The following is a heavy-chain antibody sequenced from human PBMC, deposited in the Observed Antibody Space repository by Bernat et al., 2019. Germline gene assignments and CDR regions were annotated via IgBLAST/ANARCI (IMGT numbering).Heavy chain of an antibody. V-gene: IGHV4-38-2*01. J-gene: IGHJ4*02. Sequence: QVQLQESGPGLVKPSETLSLTCAVSGYSISSGYYWGWIRQPPGKGLEWIGSIDHSGSTYYNPSLKSRVTISVDTSKNQFSLKLSSVTAADTAVYYCARAPVTMVQGVSYDYWGQGTLVTVSS. D-gene: IGHD3-10*01. CDR3: ARAPVTMVQGVSYDY. CDR2: IDHSGST. CDR1: GYSISSGYY.